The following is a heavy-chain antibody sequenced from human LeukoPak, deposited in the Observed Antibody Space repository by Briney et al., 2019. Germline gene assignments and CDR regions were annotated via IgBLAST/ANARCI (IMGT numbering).Heavy chain of an antibody. J-gene: IGHJ6*04. Sequence: GRSLRLSCAASGFTSDDYAMHWVRQAPGKGLEWVSGISWNSGSIGYADSVKGRFTISRDNAKNSLYLQMNSLRAEDTALYYCAKDSDYYDSSGKLDVWGKGTTVTVSS. CDR2: ISWNSGSI. V-gene: IGHV3-9*02. CDR3: AKDSDYYDSSGKLDV. D-gene: IGHD3-22*01. CDR1: GFTSDDYA.